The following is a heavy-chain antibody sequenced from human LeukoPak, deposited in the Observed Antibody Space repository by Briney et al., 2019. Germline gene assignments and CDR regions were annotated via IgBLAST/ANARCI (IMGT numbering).Heavy chain of an antibody. CDR2: IYYSGST. CDR3: AREKEDGSGKGWSDP. V-gene: IGHV4-30-4*01. D-gene: IGHD3-10*01. Sequence: SETLSLTCTVSGGSISSGDYYWSWIRQPPGKGLEWIGYIYYSGSTYYNPSLKSRVTISVDTSKNQFSLKLSSVTAADTAVYYCAREKEDGSGKGWSDPWGQGTLVTVSS. CDR1: GGSISSGDYY. J-gene: IGHJ5*02.